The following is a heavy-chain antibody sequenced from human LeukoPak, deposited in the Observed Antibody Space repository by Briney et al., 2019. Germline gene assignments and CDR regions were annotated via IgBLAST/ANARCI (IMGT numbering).Heavy chain of an antibody. V-gene: IGHV1-8*01. CDR1: GYTFTSYD. D-gene: IGHD6-13*01. Sequence: ASVKVSCKASGYTFTSYDINWVRQATGQGLEWMGWMNPNSGNTGYAQKFQGRVTMTRDTSISTAYMELSRLRSDDTAVYYCARDPLPSAYSSSWFSIDYWGQGTLVTVSS. CDR3: ARDPLPSAYSSSWFSIDY. J-gene: IGHJ4*02. CDR2: MNPNSGNT.